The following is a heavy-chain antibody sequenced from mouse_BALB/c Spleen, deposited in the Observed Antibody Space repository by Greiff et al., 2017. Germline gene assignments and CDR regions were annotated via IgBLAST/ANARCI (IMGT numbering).Heavy chain of an antibody. V-gene: IGHV5-9-4*01. CDR1: GFTFSSYA. CDR2: ISSGGSYT. J-gene: IGHJ3*01. Sequence: EVKVEESGGGLVKPGGSLKLSCAASGFTFSSYAMSWVRQSPEKRLEWVAEISSGGSYTYYPDTVTGRFTISRDNAKNTLYLEMSSLRSEDTAMYYCATEGFAYWGQGTLVTVSA. CDR3: ATEGFAY.